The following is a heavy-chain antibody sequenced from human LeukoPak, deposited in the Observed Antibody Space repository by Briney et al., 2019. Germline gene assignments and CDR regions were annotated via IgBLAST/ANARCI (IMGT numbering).Heavy chain of an antibody. J-gene: IGHJ4*02. CDR2: ISASGSTI. Sequence: PGGSLRLSCIASGFTFTHYAMTWVRQAPGKGLEWVSDISASGSTIHYPDSVKGRFTVSRDNSKNTVFLEMISLRVEDTALYHCAKGHGDWGGNYLDHWGQGAQVTVSS. V-gene: IGHV3-23*01. CDR1: GFTFTHYA. CDR3: AKGHGDWGGNYLDH. D-gene: IGHD4-17*01.